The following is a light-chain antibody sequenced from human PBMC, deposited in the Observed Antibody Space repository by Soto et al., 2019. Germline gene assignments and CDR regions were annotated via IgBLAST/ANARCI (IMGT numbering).Light chain of an antibody. J-gene: IGKJ5*01. CDR3: QQYNNWPRT. V-gene: IGKV3-15*01. CDR1: QLFSSN. CDR2: GVS. Sequence: EIVMMQSPATLSVSPGGSVTLSCRASQLFSSNLAWYQHKPGQAPRLLIYGVSTRDTGVPDRFSGSASGTEFTLTISSLQSEDFAVYYCQQYNNWPRTFGQGTRLEIK.